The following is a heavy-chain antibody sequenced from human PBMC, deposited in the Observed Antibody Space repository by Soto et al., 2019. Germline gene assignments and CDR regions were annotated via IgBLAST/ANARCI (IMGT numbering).Heavy chain of an antibody. V-gene: IGHV3-23*01. Sequence: GGSLRLSCAASGFTFSSYAMSWVRQAPGKGLGWVSAISGSGGSTYYADSVKGRFTISRDNSKNTLYLQMNSLRAEDTAVYYCAKDMNIASHGYWGQGTLVTVSS. J-gene: IGHJ4*02. CDR3: AKDMNIASHGY. D-gene: IGHD3-3*02. CDR2: ISGSGGST. CDR1: GFTFSSYA.